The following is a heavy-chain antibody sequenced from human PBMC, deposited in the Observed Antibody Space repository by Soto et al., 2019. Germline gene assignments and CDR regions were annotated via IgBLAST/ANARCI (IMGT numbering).Heavy chain of an antibody. J-gene: IGHJ5*02. D-gene: IGHD6-13*01. CDR3: ARGRIAAAQAVNWFDP. Sequence: SVKVSFKASVYPFTSYCLSWVRQAPGQGLEWMGWISAYNGNTNYAQKLQGRVTMTTDTSTSTAYMELRSLRSDDTAVYYCARGRIAAAQAVNWFDPWGQGTLVTVSS. CDR1: VYPFTSYC. V-gene: IGHV1-18*01. CDR2: ISAYNGNT.